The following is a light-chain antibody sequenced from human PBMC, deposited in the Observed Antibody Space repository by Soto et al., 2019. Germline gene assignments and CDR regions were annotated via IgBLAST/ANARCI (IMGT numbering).Light chain of an antibody. CDR2: EVS. V-gene: IGLV2-14*01. J-gene: IGLJ3*02. CDR3: SSYTSSSTLEV. CDR1: SSDVGGYNY. Sequence: QSALTQPASVSGSPGQSITISCTGTSSDVGGYNYVSWYQPHPGKAPKLMIYEVSNRPSGVSNRFSGSKSGNTASLTISGLQADDEAEYYCSSYTSSSTLEVFGGGTKLTVL.